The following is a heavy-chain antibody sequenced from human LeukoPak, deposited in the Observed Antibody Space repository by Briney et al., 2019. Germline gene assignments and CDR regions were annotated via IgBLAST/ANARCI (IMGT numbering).Heavy chain of an antibody. CDR1: GYTLTSYG. CDR2: ISGNNGNT. CDR3: ARNPYYDILTGYYESVGYYYYGMDV. V-gene: IGHV1-18*01. D-gene: IGHD3-9*01. Sequence: GASVKVSCKASGYTLTSYGISWVRQAPGQGLEWMGWISGNNGNTKYAQKVQGRVTMTTDTSTSTAYMELSSLRSEDTAVYYCARNPYYDILTGYYESVGYYYYGMDVWGQGTTVTVSS. J-gene: IGHJ6*02.